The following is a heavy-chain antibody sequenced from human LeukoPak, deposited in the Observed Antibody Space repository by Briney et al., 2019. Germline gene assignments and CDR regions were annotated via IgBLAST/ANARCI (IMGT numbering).Heavy chain of an antibody. CDR3: ATPNDAFNI. V-gene: IGHV4-4*02. CDR2: IHYRGGT. J-gene: IGHJ3*02. Sequence: SETLFLTCAVSGGSISNENWWSWVRQPPGKGLEWIGEIHYRGGTNYNPSLRSRVTISVDTSKNQFSLKMTSVTAADTAVYYCATPNDAFNIWGQGTMVTVSS. CDR1: GGSISNENW.